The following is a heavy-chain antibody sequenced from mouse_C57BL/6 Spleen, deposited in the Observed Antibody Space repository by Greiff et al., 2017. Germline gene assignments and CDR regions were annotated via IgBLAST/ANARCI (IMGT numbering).Heavy chain of an antibody. Sequence: QVQLKESGPELVKPGASVKISCKASGYAFSSSWMNWVKQRPGKGLEWIGRIYPGDGDTNYNGKFKGKATLTADKSSSTAYMQLSSLTSEDSAVYFCARRTLYDYDGRVFDYWGQGTTLTVSS. V-gene: IGHV1-82*01. CDR1: GYAFSSSW. D-gene: IGHD2-4*01. J-gene: IGHJ2*01. CDR3: ARRTLYDYDGRVFDY. CDR2: IYPGDGDT.